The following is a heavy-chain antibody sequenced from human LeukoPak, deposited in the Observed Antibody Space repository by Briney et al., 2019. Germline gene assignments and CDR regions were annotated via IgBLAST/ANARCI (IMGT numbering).Heavy chain of an antibody. CDR1: GFTFSSYG. Sequence: PGGSLRLSCAASGFTFSSYGMSWVRQAPGKGLEWVSAISGSGGSTYYADSVKGRFTISRDNSKNTLYPQMNSLRAEDTAVYYCAKEGMYQLPVAQSLVPAGNGDAFDIWGQGTMVTVSS. CDR2: ISGSGGST. V-gene: IGHV3-23*01. J-gene: IGHJ3*02. CDR3: AKEGMYQLPVAQSLVPAGNGDAFDI. D-gene: IGHD2-2*01.